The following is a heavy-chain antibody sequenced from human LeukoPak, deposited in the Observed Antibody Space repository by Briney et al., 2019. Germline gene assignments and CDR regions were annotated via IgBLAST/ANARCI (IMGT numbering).Heavy chain of an antibody. CDR1: GFTFSSYW. V-gene: IGHV3-7*01. CDR2: IKQDGSEK. Sequence: GGSLRLSCAASGFTFSSYWMSRVRQAPGKGLEWVANIKQDGSEKYYVDSVKGRFTISRDNAKNSLYLQMNSLRAEDTAVYYCARFIRAMDFDYWGQGTLVTVSS. D-gene: IGHD3-16*01. J-gene: IGHJ4*02. CDR3: ARFIRAMDFDY.